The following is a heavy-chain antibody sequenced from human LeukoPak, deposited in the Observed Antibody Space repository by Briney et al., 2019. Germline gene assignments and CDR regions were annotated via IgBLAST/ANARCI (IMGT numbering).Heavy chain of an antibody. V-gene: IGHV1-69*13. CDR3: ARETGIHVYFTF. J-gene: IGHJ4*02. CDR1: GGTLTTLT. Sequence: GASVKVSCKGGGGTLTTLTTSWLRQAPGHGLEWVGGFAPILGASKFEQGFVGRATIFADESTSTASLELRSLRPEDPAMYYCARETGIHVYFTFWGQGSLVTVSS. D-gene: IGHD3-3*01. CDR2: FAPILGAS.